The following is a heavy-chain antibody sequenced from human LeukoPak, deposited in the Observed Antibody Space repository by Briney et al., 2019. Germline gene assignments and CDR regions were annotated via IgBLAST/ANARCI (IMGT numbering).Heavy chain of an antibody. D-gene: IGHD4-17*01. V-gene: IGHV5-51*01. CDR3: ARPGYGDYEGPFDY. CDR1: GYNFTSYW. CDR2: IYPGDSDT. J-gene: IGHJ4*02. Sequence: GESLKISCRTSGYNFTSYWIGWVRQMPGKGLEWMGIIYPGDSDTRYSPSFQGQVTISADRSISTAYLQWSSLKASDTAMYYCARPGYGDYEGPFDYWGQGTLVTVSS.